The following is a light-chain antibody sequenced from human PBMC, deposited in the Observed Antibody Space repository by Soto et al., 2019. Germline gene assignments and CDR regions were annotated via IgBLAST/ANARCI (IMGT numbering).Light chain of an antibody. CDR1: QTISSW. CDR3: QKYDSVPWS. J-gene: IGKJ1*01. CDR2: KAS. V-gene: IGKV1-5*03. Sequence: DIQMTQSPSTLSGSVGDRVTITCRASQTISSWLAWYQQKPGKAPKLLIYKASTLKSGVPSRFSGSGSGTEFTLTISSLQPDDFATYFCQKYDSVPWSFGQGTRVEI.